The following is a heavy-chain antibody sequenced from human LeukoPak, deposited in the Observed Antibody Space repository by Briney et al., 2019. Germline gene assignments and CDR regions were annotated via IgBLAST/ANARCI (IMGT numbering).Heavy chain of an antibody. CDR3: ARQYSSSFGLDY. V-gene: IGHV4-59*01. D-gene: IGHD6-6*01. CDR2: IYYSGST. CDR1: GGSISTYY. J-gene: IGHJ4*02. Sequence: PSETLSLTCTVSGGSISTYYWSWIRQPPGEGLGWIGYIYYSGSTNYNPSLESRVTMSVDTSKNQFSLNLTSVTAADTAVYYCARQYSSSFGLDYWGRGKLVTVSS.